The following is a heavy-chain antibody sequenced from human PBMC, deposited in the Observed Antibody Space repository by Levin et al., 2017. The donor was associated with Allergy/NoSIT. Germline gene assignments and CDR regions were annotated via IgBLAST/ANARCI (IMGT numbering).Heavy chain of an antibody. CDR3: ARGQWLAEIDY. V-gene: IGHV3-30*02. CDR2: IWFDGSKK. D-gene: IGHD6-19*01. CDR1: GFTSSRYG. Sequence: GASVKVSCAASGFTSSRYGMNWVRQAPGKGLEWVAFIWFDGSKKYYADSVKGRFTISRDNSKNTLYLQMNSLRVEDTAVYYCARGQWLAEIDYWGQGTLLTVSS. J-gene: IGHJ4*02.